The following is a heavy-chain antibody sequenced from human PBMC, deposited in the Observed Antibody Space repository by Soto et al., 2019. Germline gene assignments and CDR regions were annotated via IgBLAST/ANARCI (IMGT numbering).Heavy chain of an antibody. Sequence: PGGSLRLSCVASGFTFSSYAMSWVRQAPGKGPVWVSRISADGTTATYADSVKGRFTISRDNADNTLSLQMNSLRGEDTAVYYCARVPNCSGGTCYSYFDPWGQGTLVTVSS. CDR3: ARVPNCSGGTCYSYFDP. V-gene: IGHV3-74*01. CDR2: ISADGTTA. J-gene: IGHJ5*02. CDR1: GFTFSSYA. D-gene: IGHD2-15*01.